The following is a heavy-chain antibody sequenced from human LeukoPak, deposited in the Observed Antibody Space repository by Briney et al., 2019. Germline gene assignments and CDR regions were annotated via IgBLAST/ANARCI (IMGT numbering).Heavy chain of an antibody. CDR2: ISAYNGNT. V-gene: IGHV1-18*04. J-gene: IGHJ4*02. D-gene: IGHD3-10*01. CDR3: ARDEDLWFGELFDY. Sequence: GASVKVSCKASGYTFTSYYMHWVRQAPGQGLEWMGWISAYNGNTNYAQKLQGRVTMTTDTSTSTAYMELRSLRSDDTAVYYCARDEDLWFGELFDYWGQGTLVTVSS. CDR1: GYTFTSYY.